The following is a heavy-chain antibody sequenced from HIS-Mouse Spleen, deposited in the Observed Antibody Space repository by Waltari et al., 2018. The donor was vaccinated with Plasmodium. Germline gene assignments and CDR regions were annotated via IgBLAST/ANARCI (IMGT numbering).Heavy chain of an antibody. CDR3: ASSWYWYFDL. J-gene: IGHJ2*01. CDR1: CLPFRSYW. D-gene: IGHD6-13*01. Sequence: EVQLVESGGGLVQPGGCLRRAFAAYCLPFRSYWMSWFRQAPGKGLEWVANIKQDGSEKYYVDSVKGRFTISRDNAKNSLYLQMNSLRAEDTAVYYCASSWYWYFDLWGRGTLVTVSS. CDR2: IKQDGSEK. V-gene: IGHV3-7*01.